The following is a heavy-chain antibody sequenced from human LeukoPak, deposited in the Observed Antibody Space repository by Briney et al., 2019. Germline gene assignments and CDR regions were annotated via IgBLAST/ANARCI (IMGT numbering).Heavy chain of an antibody. J-gene: IGHJ4*02. Sequence: PGGSLRLSCAASGFTFSSYNMNWVRQAPGKGLEWVSDISSSGSTIYFADSVKGRFTISRDNAKNSLYLQMNSLRDEDTAVYYCARLEYYYVSGNYYKLFDYWGQGTLVTFCS. CDR3: ARLEYYYVSGNYYKLFDY. D-gene: IGHD3-10*01. CDR2: ISSSGSTI. V-gene: IGHV3-48*02. CDR1: GFTFSSYN.